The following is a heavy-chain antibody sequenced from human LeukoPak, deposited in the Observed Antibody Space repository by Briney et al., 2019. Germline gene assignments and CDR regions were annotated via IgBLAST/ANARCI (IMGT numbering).Heavy chain of an antibody. J-gene: IGHJ4*02. Sequence: GGSLRLSCAASGFTFSSCAMNWVRQAPGKGLEWVSSISGSSTDIYYADSVKGRLTISRDNAKNSLYLQMNSLRAEDTAVYYCARATGYGGIGYWGQGTLVTVSS. CDR1: GFTFSSCA. CDR2: ISGSSTDI. CDR3: ARATGYGGIGY. D-gene: IGHD4-23*01. V-gene: IGHV3-21*01.